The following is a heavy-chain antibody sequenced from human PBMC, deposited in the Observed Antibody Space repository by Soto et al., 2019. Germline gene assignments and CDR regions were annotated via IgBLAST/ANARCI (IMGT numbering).Heavy chain of an antibody. J-gene: IGHJ4*02. V-gene: IGHV4-31*03. CDR3: ARTKCSGGSCYSWSLGY. CDR2: RYYSEST. Sequence: SETLSLTCTVSGGSITAGGYYWSWIRQLPGKGLEWIGHRYYSESTYYNPSLKSRVSISLDTSKNQFSLKLSFVTAADTAMYYCARTKCSGGSCYSWSLGYWGKGKLGTASS. D-gene: IGHD2-15*01. CDR1: GGSITAGGYY.